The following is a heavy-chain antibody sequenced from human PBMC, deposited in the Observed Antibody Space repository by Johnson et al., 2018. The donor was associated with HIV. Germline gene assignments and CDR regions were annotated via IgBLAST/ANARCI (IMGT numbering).Heavy chain of an antibody. D-gene: IGHD2-15*01. CDR1: GFTVSSNY. V-gene: IGHV3-53*01. CDR2: IYSGGST. CDR3: ARELPGGDAFDI. J-gene: IGHJ3*02. Sequence: MQLVESGGGLIQPGGSLRLSCAASGFTVSSNYMTWVRQAPGKGLEWVSVIYSGGSTYYTDSVKGRFTISRDNSKNTLYLQMNSLRAEDTAVYYCARELPGGDAFDIWGQGTMVTVSS.